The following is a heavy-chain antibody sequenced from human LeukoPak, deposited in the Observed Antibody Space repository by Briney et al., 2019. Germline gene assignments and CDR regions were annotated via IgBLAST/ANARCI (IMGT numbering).Heavy chain of an antibody. CDR1: GYTFTGYY. CDR3: ARELIDFHDHTNKGFFDS. CDR2: IDPNSGGT. V-gene: IGHV1-2*02. J-gene: IGHJ4*02. Sequence: ASVKVSCKTSGYTFTGYYIHLLRQAPGQGLEWMAWIDPNSGGTNYAHKFQGRVTMTRDTSISTAYVEVSSLRSDDTAVYYCARELIDFHDHTNKGFFDSWGQGTQVTVSS. D-gene: IGHD3/OR15-3a*01.